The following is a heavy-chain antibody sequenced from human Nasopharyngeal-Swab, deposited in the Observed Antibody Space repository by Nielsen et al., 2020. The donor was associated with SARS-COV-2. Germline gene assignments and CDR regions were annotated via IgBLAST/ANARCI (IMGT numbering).Heavy chain of an antibody. V-gene: IGHV3-9*01. J-gene: IGHJ4*02. CDR1: GFTFDDYA. CDR2: ISWNSGSI. Sequence: SLKISCAASGFTFDDYAMHWVRQAPGKGLEWVSGISWNSGSIGYADSVKGRFTISRDNAKNSLYLQMNSLRAEDTALYYCAKADGMADYFDYWGQGTLVTVSS. CDR3: AKADGMADYFDY. D-gene: IGHD5-24*01.